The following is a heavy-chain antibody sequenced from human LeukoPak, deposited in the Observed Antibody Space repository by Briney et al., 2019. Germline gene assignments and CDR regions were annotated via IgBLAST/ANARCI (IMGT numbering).Heavy chain of an antibody. D-gene: IGHD2-15*01. CDR2: ISSGSSYI. CDR3: ARSSDRYGVDV. J-gene: IGHJ6*02. CDR1: GFTFSSYW. Sequence: GGSLRLSCAASGFTFSSYWMNWVRQAPGKGPEWVSSISSGSSYIYYADSMKGRFTISRDNAKNSLYLQLNSLRAEDTAVYYCARSSDRYGVDVWGQGTTVTVSS. V-gene: IGHV3-21*01.